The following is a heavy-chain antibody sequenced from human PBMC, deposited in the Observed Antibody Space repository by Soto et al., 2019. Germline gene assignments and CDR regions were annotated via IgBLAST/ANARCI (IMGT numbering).Heavy chain of an antibody. D-gene: IGHD3-3*01. V-gene: IGHV5-10-1*01. CDR2: IDPSDSYT. CDR1: GYSFTSYW. Sequence: PGESLKISCKGSGYSFTSYWISWVRQMPGKGLEWMGRIDPSDSYTNYSPSFQGHVTISADKSISTAYLQWSSLKASDTAMYYCARLYDFWSGGSGAFDIWGQGTMVTVSS. CDR3: ARLYDFWSGGSGAFDI. J-gene: IGHJ3*02.